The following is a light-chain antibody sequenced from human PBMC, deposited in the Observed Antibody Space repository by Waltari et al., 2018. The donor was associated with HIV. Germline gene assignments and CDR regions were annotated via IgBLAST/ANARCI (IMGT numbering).Light chain of an antibody. V-gene: IGKV2-28*01. CDR3: VQALQTGLT. CDR2: LGS. J-gene: IGKJ4*01. Sequence: DIVMTQSPLSLPVTPGEPASISCRSSQSLLHSNGYNSLDWYLQKPGQSPQLLIYLGSNRASGVPDRFSGSGSGTDFTLIINRVEAEDVGIYYCVQALQTGLTFGGGTKVEIK. CDR1: QSLLHSNGYNS.